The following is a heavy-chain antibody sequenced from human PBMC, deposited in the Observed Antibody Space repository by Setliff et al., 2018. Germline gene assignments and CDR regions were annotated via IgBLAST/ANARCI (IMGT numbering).Heavy chain of an antibody. J-gene: IGHJ4*02. Sequence: ASVKVSCKASGYAVTGYHIHWVRQAPGQGPEWMGWINPNSGGTNYAQKFQGRVTMTRDPSISTAYMELSSLRSDDTAVYYCARMSTSGPHYDYWGQGTLVTVSS. CDR3: ARMSTSGPHYDY. CDR2: INPNSGGT. CDR1: GYAVTGYH. D-gene: IGHD2-8*02. V-gene: IGHV1-2*02.